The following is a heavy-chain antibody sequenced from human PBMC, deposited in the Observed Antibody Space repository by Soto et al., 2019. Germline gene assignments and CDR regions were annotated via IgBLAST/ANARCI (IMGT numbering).Heavy chain of an antibody. CDR1: GFTFNSFG. CDR2: IWHDGTNR. CDR3: ARTGLQIIQATSYYYGLDV. V-gene: IGHV3-33*01. Sequence: QVQLVESGGGVVQPGTSLRLSCEASGFTFNSFGMHWVRQAPGKGLEWVAMIWHDGTNRYYVDSVKGRFTISRDNSKDTLYLQMHNLRAEDTAVYYCARTGLQIIQATSYYYGLDVWGQGTTVTVSS. J-gene: IGHJ6*02. D-gene: IGHD3-3*01.